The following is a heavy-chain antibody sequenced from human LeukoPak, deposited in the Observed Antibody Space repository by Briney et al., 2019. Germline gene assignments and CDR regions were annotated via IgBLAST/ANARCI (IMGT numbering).Heavy chain of an antibody. CDR3: ARMYCSSTSCSRSRVVPPYFDY. CDR1: GGTFSSYA. CDR2: IIPIFGTA. J-gene: IGHJ4*02. V-gene: IGHV1-69*13. Sequence: SVKVSXKASGGTFSSYAISWVRQAPGQGLEWMGGIIPIFGTANYAQKFQGRVTITADESTSTAYMELSSLRSEDTAVYYCARMYCSSTSCSRSRVVPPYFDYWGQGTLVTVSS. D-gene: IGHD2-2*01.